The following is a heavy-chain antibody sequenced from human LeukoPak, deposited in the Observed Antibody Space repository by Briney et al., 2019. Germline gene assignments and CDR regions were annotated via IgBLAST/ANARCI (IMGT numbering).Heavy chain of an antibody. Sequence: GGSLRLSCAASGFTFNTYWMSWVRQAPGKGLEWVANIKDDGSENHYADSVRGRFIISRDNAKNSLFLQMNSLRAEDTAVYYCARDGRGSYSGYFDCWDQGTLVTVSS. CDR1: GFTFNTYW. D-gene: IGHD1-26*01. V-gene: IGHV3-7*03. J-gene: IGHJ4*02. CDR3: ARDGRGSYSGYFDC. CDR2: IKDDGSEN.